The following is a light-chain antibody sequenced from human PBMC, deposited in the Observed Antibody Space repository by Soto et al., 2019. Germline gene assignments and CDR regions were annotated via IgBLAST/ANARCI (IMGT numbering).Light chain of an antibody. CDR2: EGS. Sequence: QSVLTQPASVSGSPGQSITLSCTGTSSDVGNYNHVSWYQQHPGTAPKLTIYEGSQRPSGVSNRFSGSKSGNTASLTISGLQAADEADYYCCSYAGTGTYVFGTGTKLTV. CDR3: CSYAGTGTYV. J-gene: IGLJ1*01. V-gene: IGLV2-23*01. CDR1: SSDVGNYNH.